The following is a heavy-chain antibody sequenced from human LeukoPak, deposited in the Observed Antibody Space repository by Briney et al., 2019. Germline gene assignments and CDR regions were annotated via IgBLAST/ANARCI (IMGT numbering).Heavy chain of an antibody. CDR2: ISSSSSYI. V-gene: IGHV3-21*01. J-gene: IGHJ6*03. CDR3: AGAWSGYYIYYYMDV. D-gene: IGHD3-3*01. Sequence: GGSLRLSCAASGFIFSTYSMNWVRQAPGKGLEWVSSISSSSSYIYYADSVKGRFTISRDNAKNSLYLQMNSLRAEDTAVYYCAGAWSGYYIYYYMDVWGKGTTVTVSS. CDR1: GFIFSTYS.